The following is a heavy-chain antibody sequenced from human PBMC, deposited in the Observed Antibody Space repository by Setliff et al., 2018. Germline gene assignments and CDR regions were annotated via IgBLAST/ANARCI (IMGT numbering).Heavy chain of an antibody. V-gene: IGHV4-4*08. J-gene: IGHJ4*02. D-gene: IGHD2-15*01. CDR2: IYTKGGT. CDR1: GGSMTDFF. CDR3: ARGLNTESWTPLY. Sequence: SETLSLTCSVAGGSMTDFFWHWFRRPPGKGLEWIGYIYTKGGTNYSPSLKSRVTMSVDRSGNQFSLTLSSVCAADMAVYYCARGLNTESWTPLYWSPGTLVTAPQ.